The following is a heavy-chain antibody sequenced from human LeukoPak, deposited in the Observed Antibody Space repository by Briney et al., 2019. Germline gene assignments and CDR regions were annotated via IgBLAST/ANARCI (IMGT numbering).Heavy chain of an antibody. V-gene: IGHV1-2*06. Sequence: GASVKVSCKASGYTFTGYYMHWVRQAPGQGLEWMGRINPNSGGTNYAQKFQGRVTMTRDKSISTAYMELSRLRSDDTAVYYCATLRGRDGYNIPIDYWGQGTLVTVSS. CDR2: INPNSGGT. CDR1: GYTFTGYY. J-gene: IGHJ4*02. D-gene: IGHD5-24*01. CDR3: ATLRGRDGYNIPIDY.